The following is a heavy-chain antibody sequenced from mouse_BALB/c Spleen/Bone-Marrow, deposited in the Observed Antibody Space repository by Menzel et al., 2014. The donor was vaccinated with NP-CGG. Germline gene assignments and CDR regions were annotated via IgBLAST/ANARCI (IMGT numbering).Heavy chain of an antibody. Sequence: EVKRVESGGGLVQPGGSLKLSCAASGFAFSRFWMSWVRQAPGKGLEWVGEINPDSSTIYYTPTLKDKFIISRDNPKNTLFLQMTKVRSEDTALYYCARIHYYGCVAYWGQGTLVTVSA. V-gene: IGHV4-1*02. CDR1: GFAFSRFW. D-gene: IGHD1-2*01. J-gene: IGHJ3*01. CDR3: ARIHYYGCVAY. CDR2: INPDSSTI.